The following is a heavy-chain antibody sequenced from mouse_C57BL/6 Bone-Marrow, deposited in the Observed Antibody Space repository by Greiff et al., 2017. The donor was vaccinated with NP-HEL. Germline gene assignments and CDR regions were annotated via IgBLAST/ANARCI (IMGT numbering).Heavy chain of an antibody. V-gene: IGHV5-4*01. CDR3: ERDLAGTGFDY. Sequence: EVMLVESGGGLVKPGGSLKLSCAASGFTFSSYAMSWVRQTPEKRLEWVATISDGGSYTYYPDNVKGRFTISRENAKNNLYLQMSHLKSEDTAMYYCERDLAGTGFDYWGQGTTLTVSS. CDR1: GFTFSSYA. J-gene: IGHJ2*01. D-gene: IGHD4-1*01. CDR2: ISDGGSYT.